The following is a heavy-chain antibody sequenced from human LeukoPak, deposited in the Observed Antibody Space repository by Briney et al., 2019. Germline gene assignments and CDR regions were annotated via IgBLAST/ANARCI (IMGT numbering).Heavy chain of an antibody. CDR2: IYYSGST. V-gene: IGHV4-31*03. CDR3: ARRPTTSIVGATTNYFDH. D-gene: IGHD1-26*01. CDR1: GDSISSGGYY. Sequence: SQTLSLTCTVSGDSISSGGYYWSWIRQHPGKGLEWIGYIYYSGSTYYSPSLKSRATLSIDTSKNQFSLKLTSVTAADTAVYYCARRPTTSIVGATTNYFDHWGQGTLVTVSS. J-gene: IGHJ4*02.